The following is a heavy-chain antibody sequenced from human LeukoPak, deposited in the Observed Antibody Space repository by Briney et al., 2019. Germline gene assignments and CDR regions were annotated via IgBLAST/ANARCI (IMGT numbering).Heavy chain of an antibody. J-gene: IGHJ3*02. CDR1: GHTLSESS. CDR3: ATGGTMVQSNVFDI. CDR2: FDPESGET. D-gene: IGHD3-10*01. Sequence: ASVKVSCKVSGHTLSESSMQWLRQAPGKGLEWMGGFDPESGETIYAQKFEGRVTVTEDTSTDTAYMELRGLRSEDTAVYYCATGGTMVQSNVFDIWGQGTMVTVSS. V-gene: IGHV1-24*01.